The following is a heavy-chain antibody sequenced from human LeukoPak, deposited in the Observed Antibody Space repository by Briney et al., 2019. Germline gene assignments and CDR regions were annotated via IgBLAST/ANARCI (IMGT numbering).Heavy chain of an antibody. CDR2: TYYSGST. J-gene: IGHJ6*03. D-gene: IGHD2-8*01. V-gene: IGHV4-39*01. CDR1: GGSISSSSYY. Sequence: SETLSLTCTVSGGSISSSSYYWGWIRQPPGKGLEWIGSTYYSGSTYYNPSLKSRVTISVDTSKNQFSLKLSSVTAADTAVYYCARAWNGDYYYYMDVWGKGTTVTVSS. CDR3: ARAWNGDYYYYMDV.